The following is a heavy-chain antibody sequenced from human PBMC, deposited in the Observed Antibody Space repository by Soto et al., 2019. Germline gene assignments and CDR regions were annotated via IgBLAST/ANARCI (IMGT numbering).Heavy chain of an antibody. CDR3: AGGEQLAQFDY. V-gene: IGHV3-21*01. CDR1: GFTFSSYS. J-gene: IGHJ4*02. Sequence: EVQLVESGGGLVKPGGSLRLSCAASGFTFSSYSMNWVRQAPGKGLEWVSSISSRRSYMYYADSLKGRFTISRDNAKNSLYLQMNSLRAEDTAVYYCAGGEQLAQFDYWGQGTLVTVSS. CDR2: ISSRRSYM. D-gene: IGHD6-6*01.